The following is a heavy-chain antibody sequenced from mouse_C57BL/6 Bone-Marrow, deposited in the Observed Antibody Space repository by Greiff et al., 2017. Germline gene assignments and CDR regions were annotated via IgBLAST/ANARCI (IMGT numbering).Heavy chain of an antibody. CDR2: IWRGGST. D-gene: IGHD1-2*01. J-gene: IGHJ1*03. CDR3: ARRRRGYFDV. V-gene: IGHV2-5*01. Sequence: VKVEESGPGLVQPSQSLSITCTVSGFSLTSYGVHWVRQSPGKGLEWLGVIWRGGSTDYNAAFMSRLSITKDNSKSQVFFKMNSLQADDTAIYYCARRRRGYFDVWGTGTTVTVSS. CDR1: GFSLTSYG.